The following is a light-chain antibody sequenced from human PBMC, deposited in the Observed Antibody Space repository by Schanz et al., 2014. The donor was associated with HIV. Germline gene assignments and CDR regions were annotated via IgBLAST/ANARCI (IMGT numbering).Light chain of an antibody. Sequence: QSVLTQPPSVSGSPGQSVTISCTGTSSDVGSNDYVSWYQQHPGKAPKLMIYEDSKRPSGVSNRFSGSKSGTSASLAITGLQADDEADYYCQSFDRRMRGLLFGGGTKLTVL. CDR2: EDS. V-gene: IGLV2-14*02. J-gene: IGLJ2*01. CDR3: QSFDRRMRGLL. CDR1: SSDVGSNDY.